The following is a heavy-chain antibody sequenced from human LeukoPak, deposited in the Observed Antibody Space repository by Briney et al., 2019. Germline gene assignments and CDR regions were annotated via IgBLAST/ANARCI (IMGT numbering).Heavy chain of an antibody. CDR3: AKDNYGDYGGLFDY. CDR1: GFTFSNYV. Sequence: GGSLRLSCAASGFTFSNYVMGWVRQDPGKGLQWVSIINGSGSFTSYADSVKGRLTISRDNSKNTLYLQMNSLRAEDTAVYYCAKDNYGDYGGLFDYWGQGTLVTVSS. J-gene: IGHJ4*02. CDR2: INGSGSFT. D-gene: IGHD4-17*01. V-gene: IGHV3-23*01.